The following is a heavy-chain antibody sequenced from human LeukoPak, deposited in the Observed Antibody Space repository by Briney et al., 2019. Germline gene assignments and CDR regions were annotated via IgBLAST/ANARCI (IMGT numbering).Heavy chain of an antibody. CDR3: ARDDGAARLYYYYGMDV. J-gene: IGHJ6*02. D-gene: IGHD6-6*01. Sequence: TGGSLRLSCAASGFTFSNYGMPWVRQAPGKGLEWVAVISYDGSSEYYADSVQGRFTVARDNSKNTMYLQMNSLRAEDTAVYYCARDDGAARLYYYYGMDVWGQGTTVTVSS. CDR2: ISYDGSSE. V-gene: IGHV3-30*03. CDR1: GFTFSNYG.